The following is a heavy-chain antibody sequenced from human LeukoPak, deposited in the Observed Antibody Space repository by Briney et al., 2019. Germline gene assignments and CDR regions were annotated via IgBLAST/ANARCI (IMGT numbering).Heavy chain of an antibody. J-gene: IGHJ6*02. CDR2: ISAYNGNT. D-gene: IGHD5-18*01. CDR3: ARGSVLVTAMVYYYYYCMDV. CDR1: GYTFTSYG. V-gene: IGHV1-18*01. Sequence: ASVKVSCKASGYTFTSYGISWVRQAPGQALEWMGWISAYNGNTNYAQKLQGRVTMTTDTSTSTAYMELRSLRSDDTAVYYCARGSVLVTAMVYYYYYCMDVWGQGTTVTVSS.